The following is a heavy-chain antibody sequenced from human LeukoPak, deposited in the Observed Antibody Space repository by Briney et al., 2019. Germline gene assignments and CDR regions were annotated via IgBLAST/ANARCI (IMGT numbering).Heavy chain of an antibody. J-gene: IGHJ5*02. D-gene: IGHD3-22*01. CDR3: AAARHKGYYDSSGYPWFDP. Sequence: PSETLSLTCTVSGGPVSGYYWNWIRQPPGKGLEWIGYIYYNGRTNYNPSLKSRVTISVDTSKNQFSLKLSSVTAADTAVYYCAAARHKGYYDSSGYPWFDPWGQGTLVTVSS. CDR2: IYYNGRT. CDR1: GGPVSGYY. V-gene: IGHV4-59*08.